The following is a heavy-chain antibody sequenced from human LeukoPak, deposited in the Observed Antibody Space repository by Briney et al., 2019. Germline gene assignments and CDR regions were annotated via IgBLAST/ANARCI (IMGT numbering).Heavy chain of an antibody. V-gene: IGHV3-11*04. J-gene: IGHJ5*02. Sequence: PGGSLRLSCAASGFTFSDYYMSWIRQAPGKGLEWVSYISSGGRTIYYADSVKGRFTMSRDNAKNSLYLQMNSLRAEDTAVYYCARDLDWGAFDAWGQGTLVTVSS. CDR1: GFTFSDYY. CDR3: ARDLDWGAFDA. D-gene: IGHD3-9*01. CDR2: ISSGGRTI.